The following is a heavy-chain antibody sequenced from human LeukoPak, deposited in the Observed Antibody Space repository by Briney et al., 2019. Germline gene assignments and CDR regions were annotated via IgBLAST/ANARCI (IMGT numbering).Heavy chain of an antibody. V-gene: IGHV3-7*01. D-gene: IGHD1-26*01. J-gene: IGHJ3*02. CDR1: GFTFSSYW. Sequence: GGSLRLSCAASGFTFSSYWMTWVRQAPGKGLEWVANIKQDGSAKSYVDSVRGQFTISRDNAKNSQYLQMNSLRAEDTAVYYCARGPTRDAFDIWGQGTMVSVSS. CDR2: IKQDGSAK. CDR3: ARGPTRDAFDI.